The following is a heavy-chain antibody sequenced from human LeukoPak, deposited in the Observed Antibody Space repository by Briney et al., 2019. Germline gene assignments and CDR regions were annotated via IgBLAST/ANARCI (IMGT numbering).Heavy chain of an antibody. Sequence: GGSLRLSCAASGFTFSSYAMSWVRQAPGKGPEWVSAISGSGGSTYYADSVKGRFTISRDNSKNTLYLQMNSLRAEDTAVYYCARDRPVLRFLEWYPVEDYWGQGTLVTVSS. V-gene: IGHV3-23*01. J-gene: IGHJ4*02. CDR2: ISGSGGST. CDR1: GFTFSSYA. CDR3: ARDRPVLRFLEWYPVEDY. D-gene: IGHD3-3*01.